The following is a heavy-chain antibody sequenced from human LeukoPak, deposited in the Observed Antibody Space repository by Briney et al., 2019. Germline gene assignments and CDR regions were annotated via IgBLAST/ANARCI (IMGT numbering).Heavy chain of an antibody. J-gene: IGHJ4*02. CDR1: GGSISSYY. D-gene: IGHD6-19*01. CDR3: ARYGGSGWVIDN. V-gene: IGHV4-59*08. Sequence: LETLSLTCTVSGGSISSYYWTWIRQPPGKGLEWIGYIYYTGATSYNPSLKGRVTISVDTSKKQFSLKLTSVTAADTAVYYCARYGGSGWVIDNWGQGTLVTVSS. CDR2: IYYTGAT.